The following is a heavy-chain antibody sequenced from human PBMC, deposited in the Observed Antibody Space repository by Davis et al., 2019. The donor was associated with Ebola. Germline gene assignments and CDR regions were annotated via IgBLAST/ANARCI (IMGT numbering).Heavy chain of an antibody. CDR1: GYTFSSYG. CDR2: ITADNSNR. D-gene: IGHD6-19*01. V-gene: IGHV1-18*01. Sequence: ASVKVSCKASGYTFSSYGYTWVRQAPGQGLEWMGWITADNSNRKYAQNLQGRVTMTTDTSTSTAYMELRNLRSDDTAVYCCGLTVADTDYYYGVDVWGQGTTVTVSS. CDR3: GLTVADTDYYYGVDV. J-gene: IGHJ6*02.